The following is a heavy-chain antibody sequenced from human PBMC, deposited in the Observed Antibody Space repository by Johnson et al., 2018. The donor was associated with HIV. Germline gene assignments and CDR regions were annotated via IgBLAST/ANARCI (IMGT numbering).Heavy chain of an antibody. CDR2: ISWNSGSI. Sequence: VQLVESGGGLVQPGRSLRLSCAASGFTFDDYAMHWVRQAPGKGLEWVSGISWNSGSIGYADSVKGLFTISRDNAKNSLYLQMNSLRAEDTALYYCAKDKLERQTFDAFDIWGQGTMVTVSS. D-gene: IGHD1-1*01. CDR3: AKDKLERQTFDAFDI. CDR1: GFTFDDYA. V-gene: IGHV3-9*01. J-gene: IGHJ3*02.